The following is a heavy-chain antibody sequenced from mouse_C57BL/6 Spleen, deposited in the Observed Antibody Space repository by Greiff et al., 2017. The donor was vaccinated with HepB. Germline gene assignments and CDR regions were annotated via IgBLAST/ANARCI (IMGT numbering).Heavy chain of an antibody. V-gene: IGHV2-6*02. CDR1: GFSFTSYG. Sequence: VHLVESGPGLVAPSQSLSITCTVSGFSFTSYGVHWVRQPPGKGLEWLVVIWSDGSTTYNSALKSRLSISKDNSKSQVFLKMNSLQTDDTAMYYCARNEEIYDWGMDYWGQGTSVTVSS. J-gene: IGHJ4*01. D-gene: IGHD2-3*01. CDR3: ARNEEIYDWGMDY. CDR2: IWSDGST.